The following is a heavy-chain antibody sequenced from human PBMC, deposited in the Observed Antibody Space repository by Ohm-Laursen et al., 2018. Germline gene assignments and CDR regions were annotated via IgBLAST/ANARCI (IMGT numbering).Heavy chain of an antibody. CDR3: AKRGSQLVGTERTNPRPVFFDY. CDR2: IYNDGSIT. CDR1: GFTFSGYW. D-gene: IGHD1-1*01. V-gene: IGHV3-74*01. J-gene: IGHJ4*02. Sequence: SLRLSCAASGFTFSGYWMYWVRQAPGKGLVWVSRIYNDGSITDYADSVKGRFTISSDNSKNTLYLQMNSLRAEDTAVYYCAKRGSQLVGTERTNPRPVFFDYWGQGTLVTVSS.